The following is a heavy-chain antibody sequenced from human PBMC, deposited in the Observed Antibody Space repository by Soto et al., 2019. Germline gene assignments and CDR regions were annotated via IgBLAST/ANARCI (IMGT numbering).Heavy chain of an antibody. V-gene: IGHV3-74*01. J-gene: IGHJ5*02. CDR2: INSDGSST. Sequence: EVQLVESGGGLVQPGGSLRLSFAASGFTFSSYWMHWVRQAPGKGLVWVSRINSDGSSTSYADSVKGRFTISRDNAKNTLYLQMNSLRAEDTAVYYCAREGGAAAGTEGGYSWFDPWGQGTLVTVSS. CDR1: GFTFSSYW. CDR3: AREGGAAAGTEGGYSWFDP. D-gene: IGHD6-13*01.